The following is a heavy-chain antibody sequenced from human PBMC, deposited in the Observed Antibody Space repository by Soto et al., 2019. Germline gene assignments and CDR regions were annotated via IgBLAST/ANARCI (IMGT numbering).Heavy chain of an antibody. J-gene: IGHJ5*02. CDR2: IYHSGST. V-gene: IGHV4-30-4*01. D-gene: IGHD6-6*01. CDR1: GGSISSGDYY. Sequence: QVQLQESGPGLVKPSQTLSLTCTVSGGSISSGDYYWSWIRQPPGKGLEWIGYIYHSGSTYYNPSRKSRVNISVDTSKNPFSLKLSSVTAADTAVYYCARERPDGARLDPWGQGTLVTVSS. CDR3: ARERPDGARLDP.